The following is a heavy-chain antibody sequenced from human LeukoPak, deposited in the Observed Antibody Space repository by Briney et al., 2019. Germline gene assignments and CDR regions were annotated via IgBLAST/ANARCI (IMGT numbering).Heavy chain of an antibody. CDR1: GGSFSGYY. Sequence: SETLSLTCAVYGGSFSGYYWSWIRQPPGKGLEWIGEINHSGSANYNPSLKSRVTISVDTSKNQFSLKLGSVTAADTAVYYCARGRIAAARNFDYWGQGTLVTVSS. D-gene: IGHD6-13*01. V-gene: IGHV4-34*01. CDR2: INHSGSA. CDR3: ARGRIAAARNFDY. J-gene: IGHJ4*02.